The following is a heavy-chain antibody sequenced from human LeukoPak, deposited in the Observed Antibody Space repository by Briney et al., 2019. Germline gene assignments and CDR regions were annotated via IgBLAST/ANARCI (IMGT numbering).Heavy chain of an antibody. D-gene: IGHD3-10*01. CDR2: IRYDGNDI. CDR3: TKEITARSWFDP. Sequence: GGSLRLSCGASGFSFTNYGMHWVRQAPGKGLEWVAFIRYDGNDIRYPDSVKGRFTISRDTPKNTLYLQMSSLRVEDTAMYYCTKEITARSWFDPWGQGTLVTVSS. CDR1: GFSFTNYG. J-gene: IGHJ5*02. V-gene: IGHV3-30*02.